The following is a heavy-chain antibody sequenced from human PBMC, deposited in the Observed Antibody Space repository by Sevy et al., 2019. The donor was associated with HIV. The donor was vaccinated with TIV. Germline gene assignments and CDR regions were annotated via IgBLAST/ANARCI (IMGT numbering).Heavy chain of an antibody. CDR1: GFSFSNYG. CDR2: VSYDGSKK. D-gene: IGHD2-2*01. CDR3: ARDRSTTWINYFFDF. Sequence: GGSLRLSCAASGFSFSNYGLHWVRQAPGKGLEWVAVVSYDGSKKYYADSVKGRFTISRDNSKNTLYLQMNSLRVEDTAVYYCARDRSTTWINYFFDFWGQGTLVTVSS. V-gene: IGHV3-30*06. J-gene: IGHJ4*02.